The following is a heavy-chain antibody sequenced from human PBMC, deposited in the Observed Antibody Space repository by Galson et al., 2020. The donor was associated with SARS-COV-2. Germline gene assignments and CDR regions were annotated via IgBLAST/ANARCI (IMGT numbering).Heavy chain of an antibody. CDR2: INPNSGGT. CDR3: ARAYMVRGVIVPEGNYYYCYGMDV. J-gene: IGHJ6*02. D-gene: IGHD3-10*01. V-gene: IGHV1-2*02. CDR1: GYTFTGYY. Sequence: GESLKISCKASGYTFTGYYMHWVRQAPGQGLEWMGWINPNSGGTNYAQKFQGRVTMTRDTSISTAYMELSRLRSDDTAVYYCARAYMVRGVIVPEGNYYYCYGMDVWGQGTTVTVSS.